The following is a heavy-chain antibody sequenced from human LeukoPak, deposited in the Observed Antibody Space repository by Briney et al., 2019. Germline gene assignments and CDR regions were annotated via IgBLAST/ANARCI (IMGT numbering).Heavy chain of an antibody. CDR3: ARGGYCSSTSCYMRSPFDP. J-gene: IGHJ5*02. V-gene: IGHV1-8*03. Sequence: GASVKVSCKASGYTFTSYDINWVRQATGQGLEWMGWMNPNSGNTGYAQKFQGRVTITRDTSISTAYVELSSLRSEDTAVYYCARGGYCSSTSCYMRSPFDPWGQGTLVTVSS. D-gene: IGHD2-2*02. CDR2: MNPNSGNT. CDR1: GYTFTSYD.